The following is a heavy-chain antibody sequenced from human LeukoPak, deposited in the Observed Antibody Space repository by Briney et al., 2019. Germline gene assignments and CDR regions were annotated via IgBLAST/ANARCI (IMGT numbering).Heavy chain of an antibody. Sequence: GGSLRLSCAASGFTFSSYAMSWVRQAPGKGLEWVSAISGSGGSTYYADSVKGRFTISRDNSKNTLYLQMNSLRAEDTAVYYCAKKYYDFWSGYIAHFDYWGQGTLVTVSS. CDR3: AKKYYDFWSGYIAHFDY. CDR2: ISGSGGST. CDR1: GFTFSSYA. V-gene: IGHV3-23*01. J-gene: IGHJ4*02. D-gene: IGHD3-3*01.